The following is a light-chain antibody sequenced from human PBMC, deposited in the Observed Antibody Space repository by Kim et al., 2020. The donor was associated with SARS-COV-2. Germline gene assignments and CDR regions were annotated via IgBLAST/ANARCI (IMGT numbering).Light chain of an antibody. CDR1: QSIGSD. CDR2: ATS. J-gene: IGKJ4*01. CDR3: QKYNYWPPT. V-gene: IGKV3-15*01. Sequence: EIVMTQSPAILSVSPGERATLSCGGSQSIGSDLAWYQHKPGQAPRLLIYATSTRATGVPVRFSGSGSGTQFTLTIDSLQSDDFATYSCQKYNYWPPTFGGGTKVDIK.